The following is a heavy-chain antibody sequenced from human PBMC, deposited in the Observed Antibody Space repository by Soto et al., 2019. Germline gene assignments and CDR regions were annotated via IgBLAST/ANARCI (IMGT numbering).Heavy chain of an antibody. Sequence: QVQLQESGPGLVKPSQTLSLTCTVSGGSISSGDYYWSWIHQPPGKGLEWIGYIYYSGSTYYNPSLNSRVTISVDTSTNQFSLQLSSVTAADTAVYYCARAPTYYYDSSGPKFDYWGQGTLVTVSS. CDR2: IYYSGST. CDR3: ARAPTYYYDSSGPKFDY. V-gene: IGHV4-30-4*01. J-gene: IGHJ4*02. CDR1: GGSISSGDYY. D-gene: IGHD3-22*01.